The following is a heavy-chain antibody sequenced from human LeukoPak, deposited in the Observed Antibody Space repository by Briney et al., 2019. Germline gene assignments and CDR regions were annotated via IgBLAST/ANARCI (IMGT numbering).Heavy chain of an antibody. D-gene: IGHD5-24*01. J-gene: IGHJ6*02. CDR3: ARVGRRYYYYYYGTDV. Sequence: GASVKVSCKASGYTFTSYDINWVRQATGQGLEWMGWMNPNSGNTGYAQKFQGRVTMTRNTSISTAYMELSSLRSEDTTVYYCARVGRRYYYYYYGTDVWGQGTTVTVSS. CDR1: GYTFTSYD. CDR2: MNPNSGNT. V-gene: IGHV1-8*01.